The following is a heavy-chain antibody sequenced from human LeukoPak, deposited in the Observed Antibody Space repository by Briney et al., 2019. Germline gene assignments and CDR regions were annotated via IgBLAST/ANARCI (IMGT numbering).Heavy chain of an antibody. V-gene: IGHV4-59*08. CDR3: ARSPPTYCSGGSCYYYGMDV. Sequence: SETLSLTCTVSGGSISSYYWSWIRQPPGKGLEWIGYIYYSGSTNYNPSLKSRVTISVDTSKNQFSLKLSSVTAVDTAVYYCARSPPTYCSGGSCYYYGMDVWGQGTTVTVSS. CDR2: IYYSGST. CDR1: GGSISSYY. D-gene: IGHD2-15*01. J-gene: IGHJ6*02.